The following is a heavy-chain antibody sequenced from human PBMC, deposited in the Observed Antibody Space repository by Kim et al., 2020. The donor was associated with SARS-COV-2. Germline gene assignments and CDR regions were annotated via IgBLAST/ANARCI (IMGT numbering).Heavy chain of an antibody. V-gene: IGHV3-73*01. D-gene: IGHD1-1*01. CDR1: GFTFSGSP. CDR2: ISSQANSYAT. Sequence: GGSLRLSCEGSGFTFSGSPLHWVRQAPGKGLEWVGRISSQANSYATGYAASVKGRVTNSRADSKNTAYLEMSGVKTEDTALYYCTRIPATTLAFWDAFDIWGEETLVTVSS. CDR3: TRIPATTLAFWDAFDI. J-gene: IGHJ3*02.